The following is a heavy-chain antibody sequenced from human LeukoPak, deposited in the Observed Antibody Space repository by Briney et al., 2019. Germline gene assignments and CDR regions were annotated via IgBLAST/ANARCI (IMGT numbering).Heavy chain of an antibody. Sequence: GGSLRLSCAASGFTLSSYWMHWVRQAPGKGLVWVSRINSDGSSTSYADSVKGRFTISRDNAKNTLYLQMNSLRAEDTAVYYCAVTHPSSGWYSYWGQGTLVTVSS. CDR3: AVTHPSSGWYSY. J-gene: IGHJ4*02. D-gene: IGHD6-19*01. CDR2: INSDGSST. CDR1: GFTLSSYW. V-gene: IGHV3-74*01.